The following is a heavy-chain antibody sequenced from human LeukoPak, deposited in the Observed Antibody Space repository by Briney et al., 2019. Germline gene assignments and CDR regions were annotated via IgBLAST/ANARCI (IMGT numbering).Heavy chain of an antibody. Sequence: SETLSLTCTVSGGSIITYYWSWIRQPAGKGLEWIGRIYSSGTTNYNPSLKSRVTMSVDTSKNQFSLKLSSVTAADTAVYYCARGGYNSLYFDYWGQGTLVTVSS. CDR1: GGSIITYY. J-gene: IGHJ4*02. V-gene: IGHV4-4*07. D-gene: IGHD5-24*01. CDR2: IYSSGTT. CDR3: ARGGYNSLYFDY.